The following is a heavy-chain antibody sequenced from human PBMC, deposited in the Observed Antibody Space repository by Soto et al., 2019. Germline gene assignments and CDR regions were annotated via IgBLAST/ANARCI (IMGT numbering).Heavy chain of an antibody. CDR2: TSIGGNT. V-gene: IGHV3-23*01. Sequence: GGSLRLSCEASGFPFNTYGMAWFRQVPGMGLEWVSTTSIGGNTDLAESVRGRFTVSRDNSKNTLYLQMTNLRVEDAAIYFCARDLRPGLIVPTKSGFDPWVQGTRVTVSS. CDR1: GFPFNTYG. D-gene: IGHD2-21*01. CDR3: ARDLRPGLIVPTKSGFDP. J-gene: IGHJ5*02.